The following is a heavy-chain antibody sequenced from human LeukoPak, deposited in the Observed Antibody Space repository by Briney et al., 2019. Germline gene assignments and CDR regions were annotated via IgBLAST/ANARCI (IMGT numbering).Heavy chain of an antibody. CDR2: IYYSGST. CDR3: AREITIFGVVIIRYFDY. Sequence: SETLSLTCTVSGGSISSGDYYWSWIRQPPGKGLEWIGYIYYSGSTYYNPSLKSRVTISVDTSKNQFSLKLSSVTAADTDVYYCAREITIFGVVIIRYFDYWGQGTLVTVSS. J-gene: IGHJ4*02. V-gene: IGHV4-30-4*01. CDR1: GGSISSGDYY. D-gene: IGHD3-3*01.